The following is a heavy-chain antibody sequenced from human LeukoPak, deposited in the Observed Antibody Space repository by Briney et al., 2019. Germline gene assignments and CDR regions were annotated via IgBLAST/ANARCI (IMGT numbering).Heavy chain of an antibody. D-gene: IGHD3-16*02. CDR1: GFSFSTYA. CDR2: VNGNGGST. J-gene: IGHJ4*02. V-gene: IGHV3-23*01. CDR3: AKSLYGGCDY. Sequence: GGSLRLSCAASGFSFSTYAMSWVRQAPGKGLEWVSGVNGNGGSTSYADSVKGRFTIFRDNSKNTVYLQMNSLRVGDTAVYYCAKSLYGGCDYWGQGTVDTVSS.